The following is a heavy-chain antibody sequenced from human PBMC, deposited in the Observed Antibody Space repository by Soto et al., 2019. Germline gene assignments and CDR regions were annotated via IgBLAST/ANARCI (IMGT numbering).Heavy chain of an antibody. CDR3: ARGRAMIVVVITFTGGMDV. Sequence: QVQLVQSGAEVKKPGSSVKVSCKASGGTFSSYAISWVRQAPGQGLEWMGGIIPIFGTANYAQKFQGRVTITADESTGTAYREVGSLRSEDTAVDYCARGRAMIVVVITFTGGMDVWGQGTTVTVS. J-gene: IGHJ6*02. V-gene: IGHV1-69*12. D-gene: IGHD3-22*01. CDR2: IIPIFGTA. CDR1: GGTFSSYA.